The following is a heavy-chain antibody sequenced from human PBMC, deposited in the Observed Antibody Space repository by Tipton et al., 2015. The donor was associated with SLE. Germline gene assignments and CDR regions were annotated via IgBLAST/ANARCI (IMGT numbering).Heavy chain of an antibody. CDR3: TRDRRGWYFDL. J-gene: IGHJ2*01. D-gene: IGHD3-10*01. V-gene: IGHV4-61*02. Sequence: TLSLTCTVSGGSIRSSRHFWGWIRQSAGKGLEWIGRIYTTGSTHYNPSLQSRVSMSVDTSKNQFSLKLRSMTAADTAIYYCTRDRRGWYFDLWGRGTLVTVSS. CDR2: IYTTGST. CDR1: GGSIRSSRHF.